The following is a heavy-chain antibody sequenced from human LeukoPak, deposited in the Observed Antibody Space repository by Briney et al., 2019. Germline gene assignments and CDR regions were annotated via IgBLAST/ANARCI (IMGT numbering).Heavy chain of an antibody. CDR3: AREPSSSWRLYYYYYYMDV. D-gene: IGHD6-13*01. V-gene: IGHV4-61*02. J-gene: IGHJ6*03. CDR1: GGSISSGSYY. CDR2: IYTSGST. Sequence: SETLSLTCTVSGGSISSGSYYWSWIRQPAGKGLEWIGRIYTSGSTNYNPSLKSRVTISVDTSKNQFSLKLSSVTAADTAVYYCAREPSSSWRLYYYYYYMDVWGKGTTVTVSS.